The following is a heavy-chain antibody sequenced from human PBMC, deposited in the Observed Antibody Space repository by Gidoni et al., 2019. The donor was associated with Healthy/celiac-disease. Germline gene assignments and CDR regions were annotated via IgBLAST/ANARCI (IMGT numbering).Heavy chain of an antibody. D-gene: IGHD6-19*01. CDR2: ISWNSGSI. CDR1: GFTFDDYA. V-gene: IGHV3-9*01. Sequence: EVQLVESGGGLVQPGRSLRLSCAASGFTFDDYAMHWVRQAPGKGLEWVSGISWNSGSIGYADSVKGRFTISRDNAKNSLYLQMNSLRAEDTALYYCAKDIGATINSVAVAGMWGGMDVWGQGTTVTVSS. J-gene: IGHJ6*02. CDR3: AKDIGATINSVAVAGMWGGMDV.